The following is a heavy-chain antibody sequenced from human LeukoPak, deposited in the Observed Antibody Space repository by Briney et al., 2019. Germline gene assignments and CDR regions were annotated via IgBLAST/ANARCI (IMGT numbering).Heavy chain of an antibody. CDR2: VNDSGST. CDR1: GGSFSGYY. CDR3: ARVIDYDISGYYLGY. V-gene: IGHV4-34*01. J-gene: IGHJ4*02. D-gene: IGHD3-22*01. Sequence: SETLSLTCAVYGGSFSGYYWCWIRQPPRKGLEWIGEVNDSGSTSCSPSLKSRVSISVDTSKNQFSLKLSSVTAADTAVYYCARVIDYDISGYYLGYWGQGTRVTVSS.